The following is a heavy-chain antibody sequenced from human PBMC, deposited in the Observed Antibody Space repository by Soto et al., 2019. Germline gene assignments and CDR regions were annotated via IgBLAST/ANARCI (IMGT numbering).Heavy chain of an antibody. D-gene: IGHD6-6*01. CDR3: ARIHSSSSSDMDF. J-gene: IGHJ6*02. CDR1: GDSLSSNSAA. CDR2: TYYRSKWYY. Sequence: AQTLSLTCAISGDSLSSNSAAWNWVRQSPSRGLEWLGRTYYRSKWYYGYAVSVKSRITINPDTSKNQFSLQLNSVTPEDTAVYYCARIHSSSSSDMDFSCQATTLSVSS. V-gene: IGHV6-1*01.